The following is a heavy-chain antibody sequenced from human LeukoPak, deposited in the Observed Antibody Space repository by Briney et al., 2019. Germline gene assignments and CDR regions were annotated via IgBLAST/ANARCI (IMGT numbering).Heavy chain of an antibody. D-gene: IGHD3-3*01. CDR2: IKQDGGEK. Sequence: GGSLRLSCAASGFTFSNYWMSWVRQAPGKGLEWVANIKQDGGEKYYLDSVKGRFTISRDNAKNSLYLQMNSLRAEDTAVYYCARVSAEWLLFYWGQGTLVTVSS. CDR1: GFTFSNYW. CDR3: ARVSAEWLLFY. V-gene: IGHV3-7*01. J-gene: IGHJ4*02.